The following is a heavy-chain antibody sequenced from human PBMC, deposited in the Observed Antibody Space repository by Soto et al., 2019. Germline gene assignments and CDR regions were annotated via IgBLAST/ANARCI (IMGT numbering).Heavy chain of an antibody. CDR2: IYYSGST. CDR3: ARLGIVGATLFDY. CDR1: GGSISSDSYY. J-gene: IGHJ4*02. D-gene: IGHD1-26*01. Sequence: SETLSLTCTVSGGSISSDSYYWGWIRQPPGKGLEWIGTIYYSGSTYYNPSLKSRVTISVDTSKNQFSLKLSSVTAADTALYYCARLGIVGATLFDYWGQGTLVTVSS. V-gene: IGHV4-39*01.